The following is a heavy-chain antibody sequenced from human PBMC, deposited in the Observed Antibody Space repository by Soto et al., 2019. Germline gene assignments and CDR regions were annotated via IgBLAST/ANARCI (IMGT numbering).Heavy chain of an antibody. CDR2: INPKSGGT. CDR3: ARGDSTDCSNGVCSFFYNHEMDV. Sequence: SSVKVSCKASGYSFTDYHIHWVRQAPGQGLEWLGRINPKSGGTSTAQKFQGWVTMTTDTSISTASMELTRLTSDDTAIYYCARGDSTDCSNGVCSFFYNHEMDVWG. J-gene: IGHJ6*02. V-gene: IGHV1-2*04. D-gene: IGHD2-8*01. CDR1: GYSFTDYH.